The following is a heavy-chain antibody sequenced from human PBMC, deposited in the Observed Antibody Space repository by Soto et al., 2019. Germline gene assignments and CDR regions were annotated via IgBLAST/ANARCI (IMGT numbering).Heavy chain of an antibody. Sequence: GGSLRLSCAASGFTFSNYCMPWVRQAPGKGLVWVSCINIDGSTINYADSVKGRFTIARDNAKNTLYLQMHSLRAEDSAVYYCASDDFVLSSLDPWGQVPLLTVSS. CDR1: GFTFSNYC. D-gene: IGHD3-10*02. CDR2: INIDGSTI. CDR3: ASDDFVLSSLDP. J-gene: IGHJ5*02. V-gene: IGHV3-74*01.